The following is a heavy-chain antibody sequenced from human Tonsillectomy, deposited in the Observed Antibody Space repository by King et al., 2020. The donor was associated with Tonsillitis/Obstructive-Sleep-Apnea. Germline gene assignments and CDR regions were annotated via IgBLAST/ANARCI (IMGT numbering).Heavy chain of an antibody. Sequence: VQLVESGGGLVQPGRSLRLSCAASGFTFGYYAMSWVRQAPGKGLEWVSFIRTKTYGGTTEYAASVKDRFTISRDDSKSIAYLQMNSLKTEDTAVYYCTSALGGDWSQYYYSYYYMDVWGKGTTVTVSS. V-gene: IGHV3-49*04. D-gene: IGHD3-16*01. J-gene: IGHJ6*03. CDR1: GFTFGYYA. CDR2: IRTKTYGGTT. CDR3: TSALGGDWSQYYYSYYYMDV.